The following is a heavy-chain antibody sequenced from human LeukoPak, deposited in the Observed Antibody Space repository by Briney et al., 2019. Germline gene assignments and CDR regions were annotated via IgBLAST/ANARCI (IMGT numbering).Heavy chain of an antibody. D-gene: IGHD1-7*01. CDR3: ASTEWNYAR. Sequence: SETLSLTCTVSGGSFSSYYWSWMRQSPGKGLEWIGYIHYSGSTNYNPSLKSRVTISLDTYKNQFSLQLSSVTAADTAVYYCASTEWNYARWGQGTLVTVSS. V-gene: IGHV4-59*08. CDR2: IHYSGST. J-gene: IGHJ4*02. CDR1: GGSFSSYY.